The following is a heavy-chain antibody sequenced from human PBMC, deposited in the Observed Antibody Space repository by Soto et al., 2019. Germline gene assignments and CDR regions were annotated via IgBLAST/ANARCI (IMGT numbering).Heavy chain of an antibody. CDR2: IYHSGST. V-gene: IGHV4-4*02. CDR3: ARVVGGYYYGMGV. CDR1: GGSISSSNW. D-gene: IGHD2-2*01. J-gene: IGHJ6*02. Sequence: SATLSLTCAVSGGSISSSNWWSWVRQPPGKGLEWIGEIYHSGSTNYNPSLKSRVTISVDKSKNQFSLKLSSVTAADTAVYYCARVVGGYYYGMGVWGQGTTVTVSS.